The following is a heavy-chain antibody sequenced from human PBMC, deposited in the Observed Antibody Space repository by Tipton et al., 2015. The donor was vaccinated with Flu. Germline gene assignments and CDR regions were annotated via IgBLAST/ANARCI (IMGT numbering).Heavy chain of an antibody. CDR2: INHSGST. CDR3: ARGRVNSRARVQRGNWCDP. V-gene: IGHV4-34*01. J-gene: IGHJ5*02. D-gene: IGHD6-13*01. Sequence: TLSLTCAVYGGSFSGYYWSWIRQPPGKGLEWIGEINHSGSTNYNPSLKGRVTISVDTSKNQFSLKLSSVTAAGTAVYYCARGRVNSRARVQRGNWCDPWGQGTLVTVSS. CDR1: GGSFSGYY.